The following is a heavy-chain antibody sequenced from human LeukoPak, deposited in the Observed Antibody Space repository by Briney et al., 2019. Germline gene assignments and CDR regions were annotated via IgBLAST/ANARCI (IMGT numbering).Heavy chain of an antibody. J-gene: IGHJ4*02. CDR2: MWIDSGNT. CDR1: GFTFSDYS. D-gene: IGHD5-24*01. V-gene: IGHV3-48*01. Sequence: GGSLRLSCAASGFTFSDYSMNWVRQAPGKGREGISYMWIDSGNTNYADSVKGRLTISGDKAKNSLYLQMNSLRVEDTAVYYCARDYKYAFDNWGQGTLVTVSS. CDR3: ARDYKYAFDN.